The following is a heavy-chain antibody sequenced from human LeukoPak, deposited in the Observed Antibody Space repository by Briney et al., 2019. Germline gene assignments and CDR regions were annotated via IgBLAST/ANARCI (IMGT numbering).Heavy chain of an antibody. V-gene: IGHV3-48*03. CDR1: GFTFSSYE. CDR3: TRPTYCGGDCSFVY. CDR2: ISSSGSTI. J-gene: IGHJ4*02. D-gene: IGHD2-21*02. Sequence: GGSLRLSCAASGFTFSSYEMNWVRQAPGKGLEWVSYISSSGSTIYYADSVKGRFTISRDNAKNSLYLQMNSLKTEDTAVYYCTRPTYCGGDCSFVYWGQGTLVTVSS.